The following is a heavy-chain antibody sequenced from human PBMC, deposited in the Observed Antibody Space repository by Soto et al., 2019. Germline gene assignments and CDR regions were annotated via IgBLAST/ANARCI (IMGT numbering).Heavy chain of an antibody. V-gene: IGHV3-33*01. D-gene: IGHD6-19*01. Sequence: QVQLVESGGGVVQPGRSLRLSCAASGFNFSSYVMHWVRQAPGKGLEWVAVIWYDGGNKYYADSVKGRFTISRDNSKNPLYLQMNSLRAEDTAVHYCARDGQWLPRDGLRSSYYFDYWGQGTLVTVSS. J-gene: IGHJ4*02. CDR1: GFNFSSYV. CDR3: ARDGQWLPRDGLRSSYYFDY. CDR2: IWYDGGNK.